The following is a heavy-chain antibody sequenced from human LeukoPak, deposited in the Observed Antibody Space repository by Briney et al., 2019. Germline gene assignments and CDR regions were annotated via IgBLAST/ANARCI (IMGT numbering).Heavy chain of an antibody. CDR1: GYTFTGYY. CDR3: ARLIGYSSSWYFVDY. J-gene: IGHJ4*02. D-gene: IGHD6-13*01. CDR2: INPNSGDT. Sequence: ASVKVSCKASGYTFTGYYMHWVRQAPGQGLEWMGWINPNSGDTNYAQKFQGRVTMTRDTSISTAYMELSRLRSDDTAVYYCARLIGYSSSWYFVDYWGQGTLVTVSS. V-gene: IGHV1-2*02.